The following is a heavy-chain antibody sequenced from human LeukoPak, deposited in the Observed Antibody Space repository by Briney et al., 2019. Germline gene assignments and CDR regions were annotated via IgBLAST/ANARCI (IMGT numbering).Heavy chain of an antibody. CDR2: INPNSGGT. V-gene: IGHV1-2*06. D-gene: IGHD2-15*01. J-gene: IGHJ4*02. Sequence: ASVKVSCKASGYTFTGYYMHWVRQAPGQGLEWMGRINPNSGGTNYAQKSQGRVTMTRDTSISTAYMELSRLRSDDTAVYYCAKGYCSGGSCPTFFDYWGQGTLVTVSS. CDR3: AKGYCSGGSCPTFFDY. CDR1: GYTFTGYY.